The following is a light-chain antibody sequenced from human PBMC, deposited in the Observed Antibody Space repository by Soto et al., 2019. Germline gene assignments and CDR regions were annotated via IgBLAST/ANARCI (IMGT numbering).Light chain of an antibody. CDR3: QQYNTYPWT. J-gene: IGKJ1*01. V-gene: IGKV1-5*03. Sequence: DIQMTQSPSTLSASVGDRVTITCRASQSINSWLAWYQQVPGRPPTVLINKASSLESGVPSRFSGSGSGTEFTLTISSLQPDDFATYYCQQYNTYPWTFGQGTKVEMK. CDR2: KAS. CDR1: QSINSW.